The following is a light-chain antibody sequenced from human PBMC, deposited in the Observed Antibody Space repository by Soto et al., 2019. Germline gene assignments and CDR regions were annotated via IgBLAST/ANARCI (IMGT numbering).Light chain of an antibody. CDR2: EVS. J-gene: IGLJ1*01. CDR3: CSYAGSNSLVV. CDR1: SSDVGGYNY. V-gene: IGLV2-8*01. Sequence: QSALTQPPSASGSPGQSVTISCTGTSSDVGGYNYVSWYQQHPGKAPKLMIYEVSNRPSGVPDRFSGSKSGNTASLTVSGRQAEDEADYYCCSYAGSNSLVVFGTGTKVTVL.